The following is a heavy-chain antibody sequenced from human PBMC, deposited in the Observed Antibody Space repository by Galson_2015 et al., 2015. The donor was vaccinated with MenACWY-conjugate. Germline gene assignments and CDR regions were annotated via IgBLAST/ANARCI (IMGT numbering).Heavy chain of an antibody. CDR1: GFTFSSYE. Sequence: LRLSCAASGFTFSSYEMNWVRQAPGKGLEWVSYISSSGSTIYYADSVKGRFTISRDNAKNSLYLQMNSLRAEDTAVYYCARDRQPSIRYYYYGMDVWGQGTTVTVSS. V-gene: IGHV3-48*03. CDR2: ISSSGSTI. CDR3: ARDRQPSIRYYYYGMDV. J-gene: IGHJ6*02. D-gene: IGHD1-1*01.